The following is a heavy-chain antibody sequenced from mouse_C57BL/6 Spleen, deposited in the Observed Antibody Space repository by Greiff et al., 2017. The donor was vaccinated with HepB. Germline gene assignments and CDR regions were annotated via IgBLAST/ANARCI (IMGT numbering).Heavy chain of an antibody. Sequence: EVKLMESGGGLVKPGGSLKLSCAASGFTFSSYTMSWVRQTPEKRLEWVATISGGGGNTYYPDSVKGRFTISRDNAKNTLYLQMSSLRSEDTALYYCARRLIYYDYDGGFAYWGQGTLVTVSA. CDR1: GFTFSSYT. CDR3: ARRLIYYDYDGGFAY. D-gene: IGHD2-4*01. CDR2: ISGGGGNT. V-gene: IGHV5-9*01. J-gene: IGHJ3*01.